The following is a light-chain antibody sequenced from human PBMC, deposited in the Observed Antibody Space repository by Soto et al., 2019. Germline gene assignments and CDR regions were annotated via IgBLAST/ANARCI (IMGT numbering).Light chain of an antibody. CDR1: SGSIARNY. CDR3: QSYDNNNVV. Sequence: NFMLTQPHPVSESPGKTVSISCTRSSGSIARNYVQWYQQRPGSAPTLMIYEDNQRPSGVPGRFSGSIDSSSNSASLTISGLKTEDEADYYCQSYDNNNVVFGGGTKVTVL. CDR2: EDN. V-gene: IGLV6-57*04. J-gene: IGLJ2*01.